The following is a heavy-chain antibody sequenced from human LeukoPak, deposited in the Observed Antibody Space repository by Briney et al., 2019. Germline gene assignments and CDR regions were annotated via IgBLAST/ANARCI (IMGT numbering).Heavy chain of an antibody. Sequence: SQTLSLTCTVSGGSISSYYWSWIRQPPGKGLEWIGYIYYSGSTNYNPSLKSRVTISVDTSKNQFSLKLSSVTAADTAVYYCARRGYYDSSGYFFDAFDIWGQGTMVTVSS. J-gene: IGHJ3*02. CDR2: IYYSGST. CDR1: GGSISSYY. D-gene: IGHD3-22*01. CDR3: ARRGYYDSSGYFFDAFDI. V-gene: IGHV4-59*08.